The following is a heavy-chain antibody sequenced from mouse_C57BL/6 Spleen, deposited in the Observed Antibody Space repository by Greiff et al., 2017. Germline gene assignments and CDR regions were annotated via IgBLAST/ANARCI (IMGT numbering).Heavy chain of an antibody. Sequence: VQLQQSGPELVKPGASVKMSCKASGYTFTDYNMHWVKQSHGKSLEWIGSINPNNGGTSYKQTFKGKATFTVNKSSSDAYMGRRSLTSEASAVYYCARGDYDYDVYFDDGGQVATLTVSS. J-gene: IGHJ2*01. CDR2: INPNNGGT. CDR1: GYTFTDYN. CDR3: ARGDYDYDVYFDD. V-gene: IGHV1-22*01. D-gene: IGHD2-4*01.